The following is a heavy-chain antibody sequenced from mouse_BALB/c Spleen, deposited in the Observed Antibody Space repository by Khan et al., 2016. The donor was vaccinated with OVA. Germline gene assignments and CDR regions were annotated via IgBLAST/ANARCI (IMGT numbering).Heavy chain of an antibody. CDR1: GYTFTDYP. J-gene: IGHJ3*01. CDR2: ISTYYGDA. Sequence: QVQLQQSGAELVRPGVSVKISCKGSGYTFTDYPMHWVKQSHAKSLEWIGVISTYYGDASYNQKFTGKATMTVDKSSSTAYMERARLTSEDSAFSYSARGSGFAYWGQGTLVTVSA. V-gene: IGHV1S137*01. CDR3: ARGSGFAY.